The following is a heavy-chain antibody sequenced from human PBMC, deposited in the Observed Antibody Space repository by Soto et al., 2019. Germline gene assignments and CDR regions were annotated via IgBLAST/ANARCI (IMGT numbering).Heavy chain of an antibody. CDR1: GGSISSSSFH. CDR3: ARGLITGSQYSGGWYYFDS. V-gene: IGHV4-39*07. D-gene: IGHD1-26*01. CDR2: IYYSGST. Sequence: SETLSLTCTVSGGSISSSSFHWGWIRQPPGKGLEWIGSIYYSGSTNYNPSLKSRVTISVHTSNSQFSLELSSVTAADTAVYYCARGLITGSQYSGGWYYFDSRGQGTLVTVSS. J-gene: IGHJ4*02.